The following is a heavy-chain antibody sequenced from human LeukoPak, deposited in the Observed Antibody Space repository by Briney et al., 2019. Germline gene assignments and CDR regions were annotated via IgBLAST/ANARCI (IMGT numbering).Heavy chain of an antibody. CDR1: GASMNTHD. J-gene: IGHJ4*02. CDR3: ATIKRGNIFGYLDF. V-gene: IGHV4-59*11. CDR2: MLDTVTT. D-gene: IGHD5-18*01. Sequence: PSETLSLTCAVSGASMNTHDWSWIRQPPGKGLEGIGYMLDTVTTKDNPSVKGRFTLSADTSKNQFSMRLTSVPAADTAVYYCATIKRGNIFGYLDFWGQGIPVTVSS.